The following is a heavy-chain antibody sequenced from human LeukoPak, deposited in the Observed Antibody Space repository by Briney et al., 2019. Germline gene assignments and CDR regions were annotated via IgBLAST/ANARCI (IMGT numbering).Heavy chain of an antibody. J-gene: IGHJ4*02. V-gene: IGHV3-53*01. CDR1: GFAVSSNY. CDR3: AREVVIVGGTGGGFDY. CDR2: IYSGGST. Sequence: GGSLRLSCAASGFAVSSNYMSWVRQAPGKGLEWVSVIYSGGSTYYADSVKGRFTISRDNSKNTLYLQMNSLRDEDTAVYYCAREVVIVGGTGGGFDYWGQGTLVTVSS. D-gene: IGHD1-26*01.